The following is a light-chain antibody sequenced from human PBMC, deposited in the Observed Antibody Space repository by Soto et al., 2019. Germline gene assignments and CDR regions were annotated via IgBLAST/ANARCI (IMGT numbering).Light chain of an antibody. CDR2: DIS. V-gene: IGKV3-15*01. J-gene: IGKJ5*01. Sequence: EVVITQSPATLSVSPGERATLSCRASQTVGRNLAWYQQRPGQAPRLLIYDISNRATGVPARFSGSGSETEFTLTIRSLQSEDFAVYFCQQYNNWPSFGQGTRLEIK. CDR1: QTVGRN. CDR3: QQYNNWPS.